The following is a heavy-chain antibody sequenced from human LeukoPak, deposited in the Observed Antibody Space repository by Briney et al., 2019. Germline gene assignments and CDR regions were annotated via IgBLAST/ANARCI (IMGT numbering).Heavy chain of an antibody. J-gene: IGHJ4*02. CDR1: GGSFSGYY. V-gene: IGHV4-34*01. D-gene: IGHD3-3*01. CDR2: INHSGST. Sequence: SETLSLTCAVYGGSFSGYYWSWIRRPPGKGLEWIGEINHSGSTNYNPSLKSRLTISVDTSKNQFSLKLSSVTAADTAVYYCARALKDFWSGYSQAYFDYWGQGTLVTVSS. CDR3: ARALKDFWSGYSQAYFDY.